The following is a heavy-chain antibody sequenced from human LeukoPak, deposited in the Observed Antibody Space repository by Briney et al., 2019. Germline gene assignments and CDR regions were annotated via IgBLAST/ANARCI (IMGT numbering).Heavy chain of an antibody. CDR1: GFTFSSYA. V-gene: IGHV3-30*04. Sequence: GGSLRLSCAASGFTFSSYAMHWVRQAPGKGLEWVALISYDGSNKYFADSVKGRFTISRDNSKNTLYLQMSSLRPEDTAVYYCARQITLIANSYFDYWGQGTLVTVSS. J-gene: IGHJ4*02. CDR3: ARQITLIANSYFDY. CDR2: ISYDGSNK. D-gene: IGHD3-22*01.